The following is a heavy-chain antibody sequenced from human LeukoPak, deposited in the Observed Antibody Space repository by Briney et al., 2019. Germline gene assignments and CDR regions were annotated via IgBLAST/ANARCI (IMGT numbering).Heavy chain of an antibody. CDR2: ISAYNGNT. D-gene: IGHD3-3*01. Sequence: ASVKVSYKASGYTFTSYGISWVRQAPGQGLEWMGWISAYNGNTNYAQKLQGRVTMTTDTSTSTAYMELRSLRSDDTAVYYCAREKRYDFWSGYANYYYYGMDVWGQGTTVTVSS. CDR3: AREKRYDFWSGYANYYYYGMDV. V-gene: IGHV1-18*01. J-gene: IGHJ6*02. CDR1: GYTFTSYG.